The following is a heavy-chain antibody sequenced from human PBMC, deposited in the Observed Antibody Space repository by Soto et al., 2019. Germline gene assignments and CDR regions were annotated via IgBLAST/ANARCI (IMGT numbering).Heavy chain of an antibody. J-gene: IGHJ4*02. CDR1: GFTFSSYS. D-gene: IGHD3-10*01. CDR3: AKKVNSGSGSQYFDY. Sequence: GALSLSCVASGFTFSSYSMSWVRQAPGKGLEWVSGFRAGGDDGTTYYADSVKGRFTISRDNSKNTLFLQMNSLRAEDTAIYYCAKKVNSGSGSQYFDYFGQGTLVTVSP. CDR2: FRAGGDDGTT. V-gene: IGHV3-23*01.